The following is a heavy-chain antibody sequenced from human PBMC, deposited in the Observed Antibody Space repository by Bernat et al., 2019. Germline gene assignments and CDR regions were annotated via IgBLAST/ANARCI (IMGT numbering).Heavy chain of an antibody. D-gene: IGHD3-22*01. Sequence: QLQLQESGPGLVKPSETLSLTCTVSGGSISSSSYYWGWIRQPPGKGLEWIGSIYYSGSTYYNPSLKSPVTISVDTSKNQFSLKLSSVTAADTAVYYCARPYYYDSSGYLGYYYGMDVWGQGTTVTVSS. V-gene: IGHV4-39*01. CDR2: IYYSGST. J-gene: IGHJ6*02. CDR3: ARPYYYDSSGYLGYYYGMDV. CDR1: GGSISSSSYY.